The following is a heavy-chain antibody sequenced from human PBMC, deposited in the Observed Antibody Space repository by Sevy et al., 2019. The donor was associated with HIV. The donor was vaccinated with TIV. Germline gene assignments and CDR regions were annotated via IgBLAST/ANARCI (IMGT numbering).Heavy chain of an antibody. J-gene: IGHJ6*02. CDR3: TRAMYYHDSGSYYGMDV. Sequence: GGSLRLSCRASGFNLGDYVMSWFRQAPGKGLDWVGFIRSKAYGETREYAASGKGRVTISREDSKGIAYLQMHRLKTEDTGRYYCTRAMYYHDSGSYYGMDVWGQGTTVTVSS. CDR2: IRSKAYGETR. D-gene: IGHD3-10*01. CDR1: GFNLGDYV. V-gene: IGHV3-49*03.